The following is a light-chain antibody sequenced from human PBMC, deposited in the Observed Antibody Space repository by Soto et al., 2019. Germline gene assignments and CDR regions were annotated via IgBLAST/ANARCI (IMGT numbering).Light chain of an antibody. CDR1: QSVSSSY. CDR3: QPFRRSPYS. V-gene: IGKV3-20*01. CDR2: GAS. Sequence: EIVLTQSPGTLSLSPGAGATLSCRASQSVSSSYIAWYQQRPGQTRSLLIYGASTRAAGIPDRFSGGGSGIDFTLTIGRLEREECAVYYCQPFRRSPYSFGP. J-gene: IGKJ3*01.